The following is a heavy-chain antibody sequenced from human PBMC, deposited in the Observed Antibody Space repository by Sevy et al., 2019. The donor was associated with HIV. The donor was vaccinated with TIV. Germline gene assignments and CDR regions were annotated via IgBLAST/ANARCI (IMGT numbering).Heavy chain of an antibody. CDR2: ISGDGSDT. D-gene: IGHD2-21*01. CDR3: AKRDLNHQFLLDF. J-gene: IGHJ4*02. CDR1: GFTFDRYF. Sequence: GGSLRLSCAASGFTFDRYFMHWVRQAPGKGLEWLGVISGDGSDTSYSDSLRGRFTISRDNSKNTLFLQMNRFGTEDTAVYFCAKRDLNHQFLLDFWGQGTLVTVSS. V-gene: IGHV3-30*18.